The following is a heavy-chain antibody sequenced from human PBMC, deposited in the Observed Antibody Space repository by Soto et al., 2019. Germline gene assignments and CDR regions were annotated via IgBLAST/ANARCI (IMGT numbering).Heavy chain of an antibody. D-gene: IGHD2-15*01. CDR3: AKVNHGYCSVGSCFTFAY. V-gene: IGHV3-9*03. CDR1: GFTFDDYA. Sequence: EVQLVESGGGLVQPGRSLRLSCAASGFTFDDYAMHWVRQAPGKGLEWVSGINWDSGSIGYADSVKGRFTVSRDNAKNSLYLQSNSLRAEDMALYYCAKVNHGYCSVGSCFTFAYGGQGTLLTVSS. J-gene: IGHJ4*02. CDR2: INWDSGSI.